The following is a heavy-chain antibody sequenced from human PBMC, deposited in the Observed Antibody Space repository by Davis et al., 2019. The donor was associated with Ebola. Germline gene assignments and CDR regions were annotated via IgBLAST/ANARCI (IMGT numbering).Heavy chain of an antibody. Sequence: MPSETLSLTCTVSGGSISSYYWSWIRQPPGKGLEWIGEINHSGSTNYNPSLKSRVTISVDTSKNQFSLKLSSVTAADTAVYYCARGRRITFGGVIVIPKPFDYWGQGTLVTVSS. CDR2: INHSGST. J-gene: IGHJ4*02. D-gene: IGHD3-16*02. CDR3: ARGRRITFGGVIVIPKPFDY. V-gene: IGHV4-34*01. CDR1: GGSISSYY.